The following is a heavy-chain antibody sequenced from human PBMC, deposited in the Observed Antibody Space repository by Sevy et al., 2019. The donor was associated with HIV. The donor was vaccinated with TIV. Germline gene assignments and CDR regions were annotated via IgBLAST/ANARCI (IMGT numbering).Heavy chain of an antibody. V-gene: IGHV3-33*01. D-gene: IGHD3-16*01. J-gene: IGHJ6*02. CDR3: ARGVGQFNYSSCYGMDV. CDR1: GFTFSSYG. CDR2: IGDDGSNK. Sequence: GGSLRLSCAASGFTFSSYGMPWVRQAPGKGLEWVADIGDDGSNKYYADSVKGRFTISRDNSKNTLYLQMNRLRAEDRAVYYCARGVGQFNYSSCYGMDVWGQGTMVTVSS.